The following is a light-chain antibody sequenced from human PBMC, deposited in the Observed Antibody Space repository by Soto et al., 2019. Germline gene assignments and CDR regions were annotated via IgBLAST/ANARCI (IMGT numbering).Light chain of an antibody. CDR3: QHYNNWLGT. Sequence: VMTQSPATLSVSRGERVTLSCRANLPIDSTLAWYQQKPGQAPRLLIYGTSTRATGIPARFSGSGSGTEFTLTISSLHSEDVAVYYCQHYNNWLGTFGGGTKVEIK. V-gene: IGKV3-15*01. J-gene: IGKJ4*01. CDR1: LPIDST. CDR2: GTS.